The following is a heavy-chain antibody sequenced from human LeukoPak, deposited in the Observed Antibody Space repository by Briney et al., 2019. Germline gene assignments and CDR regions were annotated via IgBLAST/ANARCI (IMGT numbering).Heavy chain of an antibody. CDR3: ARDLGYCTNGVCHTRFDY. Sequence: PGGSLRLSCAASGFTFSSCAMTWVRQAPGKGLEWVSSISGSGASTYYADSVKGRFTISRDNSKNTLYLQMNSLRAEDTAVYYCARDLGYCTNGVCHTRFDYWGQGTLVAVSS. CDR1: GFTFSSCA. V-gene: IGHV3-23*01. CDR2: ISGSGAST. J-gene: IGHJ4*02. D-gene: IGHD2-8*01.